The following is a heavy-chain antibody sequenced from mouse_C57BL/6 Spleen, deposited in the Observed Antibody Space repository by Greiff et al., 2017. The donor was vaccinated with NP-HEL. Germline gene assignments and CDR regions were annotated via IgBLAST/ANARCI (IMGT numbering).Heavy chain of an antibody. CDR3: ARDYASTWGFAY. CDR2: IYPGDGDT. V-gene: IGHV1-82*01. J-gene: IGHJ3*01. CDR1: GYAFSSSW. Sequence: VQLQESGPELVKPGASVKISCKASGYAFSSSWMNWVKQRPGKGLEWIGRIYPGDGDTNYNGKFKGKATLTADKSSSTAYMQLSSLTSEDSAVYFCARDYASTWGFAYWGQGTLVTVSA. D-gene: IGHD5-1*01.